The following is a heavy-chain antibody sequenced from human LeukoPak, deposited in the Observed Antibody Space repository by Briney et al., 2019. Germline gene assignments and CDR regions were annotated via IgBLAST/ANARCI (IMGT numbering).Heavy chain of an antibody. D-gene: IGHD4-23*01. CDR2: IRYDGSNK. CDR1: GFTFSSYG. J-gene: IGHJ6*03. CDR3: AKDGGGNSGYYYYYMDV. V-gene: IGHV3-30*02. Sequence: PGGSLRLSCAASGFTFSSYGMHWVRQAPGKGLEWVAFIRYDGSNKYYADSVKGRFTISRDNSKNTLYLQMNSLRAEDTAVYYCAKDGGGNSGYYYYYMDVWGKGTTVTVSS.